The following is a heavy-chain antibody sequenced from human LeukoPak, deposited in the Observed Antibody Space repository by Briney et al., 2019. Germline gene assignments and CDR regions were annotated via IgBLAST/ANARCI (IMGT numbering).Heavy chain of an antibody. CDR1: GGSISSYY. CDR3: ARALVRGVTGRYYYGMDV. CDR2: VYYGAST. V-gene: IGHV4-59*01. Sequence: SETLSLTCTVSGGSISSYYWSWIRQPPGKGLEWIGYVYYGASTNYSPSLKSRVTISVDTSKNQFSLKLISVTAADTAVYYCARALVRGVTGRYYYGMDVWGQGTTVTVSS. D-gene: IGHD3-10*01. J-gene: IGHJ6*02.